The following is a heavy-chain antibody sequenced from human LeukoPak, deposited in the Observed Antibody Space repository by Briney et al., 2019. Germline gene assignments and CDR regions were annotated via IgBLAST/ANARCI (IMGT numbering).Heavy chain of an antibody. CDR1: GFTFSSYE. D-gene: IGHD6-13*01. V-gene: IGHV3-48*03. J-gene: IGHJ4*02. CDR3: ARFIAAPYYFDY. Sequence: GGSLRLSCAASGFTFSSYEMNWVRQAPGKGLEWVSYISSSGSTIYYADSVKGRFTISRDDAKNSLYLQMNSLRAEDTAVYYCARFIAAPYYFDYWGRGTLVTVSS. CDR2: ISSSGSTI.